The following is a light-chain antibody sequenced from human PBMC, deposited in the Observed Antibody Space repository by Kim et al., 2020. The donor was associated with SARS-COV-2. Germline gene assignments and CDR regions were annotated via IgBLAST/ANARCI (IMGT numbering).Light chain of an antibody. Sequence: ASTGDRVTITWRASQGISSYLAWYQQKPGKAPNLLIYAASTLQSGVPSRCSGSGSGTDFTLTISCLQSEDFATYYCQQYYSYPRTFGQGTKVEIK. CDR2: AAS. J-gene: IGKJ1*01. CDR3: QQYYSYPRT. CDR1: QGISSY. V-gene: IGKV1-8*01.